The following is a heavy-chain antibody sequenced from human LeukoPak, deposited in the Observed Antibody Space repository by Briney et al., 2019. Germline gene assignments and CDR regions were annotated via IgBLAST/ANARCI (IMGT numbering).Heavy chain of an antibody. CDR1: GGSISSYY. CDR2: IYYSGST. J-gene: IGHJ4*02. D-gene: IGHD3-22*01. V-gene: IGHV4-59*01. Sequence: SETLSLTCTVSGGSISSYYWSWIRHPPGKGLEWIGYIYYSGSTNYNPSLKSRVTISVDTSKNQFSLKLSSVTAADTAVYYCAGASYDSSGVHWGQGTLVTVSS. CDR3: AGASYDSSGVH.